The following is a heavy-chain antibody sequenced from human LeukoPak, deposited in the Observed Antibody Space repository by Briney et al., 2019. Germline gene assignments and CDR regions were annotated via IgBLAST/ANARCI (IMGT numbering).Heavy chain of an antibody. J-gene: IGHJ4*02. Sequence: PSETLSLTCTVSSGSIRSYHWAWIRQPAGKELEWIGRIYTTGDTDYNPSLKSRVTMSVDTSKNQFSLNLRSVTTADTAFYYCARNGHTKSWTHLDYWGQGILVSVSS. CDR1: SGSIRSYH. V-gene: IGHV4-4*07. CDR2: IYTTGDT. CDR3: ARNGHTKSWTHLDY. D-gene: IGHD3/OR15-3a*01.